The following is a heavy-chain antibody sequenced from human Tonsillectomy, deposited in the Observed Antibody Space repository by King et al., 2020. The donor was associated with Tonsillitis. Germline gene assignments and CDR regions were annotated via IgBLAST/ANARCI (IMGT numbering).Heavy chain of an antibody. D-gene: IGHD3-10*01. V-gene: IGHV3-23*04. Sequence: VQLVESGGGLVQPGGSLRLSCAASGFTFSSYAMSWVRQAPGKGLEWVSGISGSGGSTYYADSVKGRFTISRDNSKNTLYLQMNSLRAEDTAVYYCSKSGLDGSGTWHYCYGMDAWGQETTVTVSS. CDR2: ISGSGGST. CDR3: SKSGLDGSGTWHYCYGMDA. J-gene: IGHJ6*02. CDR1: GFTFSSYA.